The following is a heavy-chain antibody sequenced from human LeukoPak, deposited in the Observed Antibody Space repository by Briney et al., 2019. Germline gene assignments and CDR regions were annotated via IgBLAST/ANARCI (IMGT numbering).Heavy chain of an antibody. V-gene: IGHV4-59*08. D-gene: IGHD5-18*01. J-gene: IGHJ4*02. CDR1: GGSISSYY. CDR2: IYYSGST. Sequence: TSETLSLTCTVSGGSISSYYWSWIRQPPGKGLEWIGYIYYSGSTNYNPSLKSRVTISVDTSKNQFSLKLSSVTAADTAVYYCARGLDTAMLNYWGQGTLVTVSS. CDR3: ARGLDTAMLNY.